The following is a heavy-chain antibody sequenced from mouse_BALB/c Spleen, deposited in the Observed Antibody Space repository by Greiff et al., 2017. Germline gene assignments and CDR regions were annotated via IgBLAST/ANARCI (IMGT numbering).Heavy chain of an antibody. D-gene: IGHD2-3*01. CDR2: IRSKSNNYAT. CDR3: VSMLDGYYRDFDV. J-gene: IGHJ1*01. CDR1: GFTFNTYA. Sequence: VETGGGLVQPKGSLKLSCAASGFTFNTYAMNWVRQAPGKGLEWVARIRSKSNNYATYYADSVKDRFTISRDDSQSMLYLQMNNLKTEDTAMYYCVSMLDGYYRDFDVWGAGTTVTVSS. V-gene: IGHV10-1*02.